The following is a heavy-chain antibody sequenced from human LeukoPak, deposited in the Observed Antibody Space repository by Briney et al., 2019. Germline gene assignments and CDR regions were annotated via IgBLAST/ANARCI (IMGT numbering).Heavy chain of an antibody. V-gene: IGHV4-34*01. D-gene: IGHD3-10*01. CDR2: INHSGST. J-gene: IGHJ5*02. CDR1: GGSFSGYY. Sequence: SETLSLTCAVYGGSFSGYYWSWIRQPPGKGLEWIGEINHSGSTNYNPSLKSRVTISVDTSKNQFSLKLSPVTAADTAVYYCARGPYYYGSGSYSGRRSSWFDPWGQGTLVTVSS. CDR3: ARGPYYYGSGSYSGRRSSWFDP.